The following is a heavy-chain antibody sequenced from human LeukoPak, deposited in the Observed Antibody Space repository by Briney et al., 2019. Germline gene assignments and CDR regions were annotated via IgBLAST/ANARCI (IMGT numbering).Heavy chain of an antibody. CDR3: AKDHTIVATLAMDY. V-gene: IGHV3-53*01. CDR1: GFTVSSNF. J-gene: IGHJ4*02. Sequence: PGGSLRLSCAASGFTVSSNFMTWVRQAPGKGPEWVSVIYSGGSTYYADSVKGRFTISRDNSKNTLYLQVNSLRAEDTAVYYCAKDHTIVATLAMDYWGQGTLVTVSS. D-gene: IGHD5-12*01. CDR2: IYSGGST.